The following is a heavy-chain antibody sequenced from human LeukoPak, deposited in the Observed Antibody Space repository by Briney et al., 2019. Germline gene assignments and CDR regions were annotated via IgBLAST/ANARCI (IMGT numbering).Heavy chain of an antibody. J-gene: IGHJ3*02. CDR2: IYSSGSA. Sequence: SETLSLTCTVSGCSITGYHWSWIRQPPGKGLEWIGYIYSSGSAEYKPSLKSRATISADTSKNRFSLKLTSVTAADTAIYYCARRNDFDIWGQGTMVTVYS. V-gene: IGHV4-4*08. CDR1: GCSITGYH. CDR3: ARRNDFDI.